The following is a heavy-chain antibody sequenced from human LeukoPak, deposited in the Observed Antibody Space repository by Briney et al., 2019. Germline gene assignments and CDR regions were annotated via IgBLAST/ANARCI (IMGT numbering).Heavy chain of an antibody. D-gene: IGHD5-24*01. Sequence: PEGSLRLSCAASGFTFSSYGMTWVRQAPGKGLEWVSVIYSGGSTYYADSVKGRFTISRDNSKNTLYLQMNSLRAEDTAVYYCARDDGYNLFDYWGQGTLVTVPS. J-gene: IGHJ4*02. CDR3: ARDDGYNLFDY. CDR2: IYSGGST. V-gene: IGHV3-66*01. CDR1: GFTFSSYG.